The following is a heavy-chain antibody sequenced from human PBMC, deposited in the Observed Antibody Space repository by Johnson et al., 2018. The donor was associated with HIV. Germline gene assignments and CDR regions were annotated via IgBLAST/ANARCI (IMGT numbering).Heavy chain of an antibody. V-gene: IGHV3-11*04. Sequence: QVQLVESGGGLVKPGGSLRLSCAASGFTFSDYYMSWIRQAPGKGLEWVSYISSSGSTTYYADSVKGRFTISRDNAKNSLYRQMNSLRAEDTAVYYCARDQTIQLWSDAFDIWGQGTMVTVSS. CDR3: ARDQTIQLWSDAFDI. CDR1: GFTFSDYY. J-gene: IGHJ3*02. CDR2: ISSSGSTT. D-gene: IGHD5-18*01.